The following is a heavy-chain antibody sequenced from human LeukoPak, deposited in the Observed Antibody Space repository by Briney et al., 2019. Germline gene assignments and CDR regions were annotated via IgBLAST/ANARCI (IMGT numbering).Heavy chain of an antibody. CDR1: GFTFSNHA. J-gene: IGHJ4*02. D-gene: IGHD2-15*01. CDR3: AKNVVVKRYIDF. CDR2: ISGGGRTT. Sequence: GGSLRLSCVASGFTFSNHAMSWVRQAPGKGLQWVAVISGGGRTTEYADFVKGRFTISRDNSKNTLSLQMNSLTVEDTAIYFCAKNVVVKRYIDFWGQGTLVTVSS. V-gene: IGHV3-23*01.